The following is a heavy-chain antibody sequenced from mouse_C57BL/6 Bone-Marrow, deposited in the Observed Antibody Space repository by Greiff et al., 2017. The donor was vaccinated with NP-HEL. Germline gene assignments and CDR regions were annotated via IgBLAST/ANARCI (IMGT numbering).Heavy chain of an antibody. CDR1: GYAFTNYL. V-gene: IGHV1-54*01. Sequence: QVQLQQSGAELVRPGTSVKVSCKASGYAFTNYLIEWVKQRSGQGLEWIGVINPGSGGPNYNEKFKGKATLTADKSSSTAYMQLSSLTSEDSAVYFCARIHYSNYGSWYFDVWGTGTTVTVSS. CDR3: ARIHYSNYGSWYFDV. CDR2: INPGSGGP. D-gene: IGHD2-5*01. J-gene: IGHJ1*03.